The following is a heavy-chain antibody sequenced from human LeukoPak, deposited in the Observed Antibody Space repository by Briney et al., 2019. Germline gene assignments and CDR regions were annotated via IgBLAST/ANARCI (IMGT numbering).Heavy chain of an antibody. Sequence: GGSLRLSCAASGFTFSSYSINWVRQAPGKGLEWISYISSSSSSIYYADSVKGRFTISRDNAKNSLYLQMNSLRAEDTAVYYCAREKSCGGDCYRLYYYYYMDVWGKGTTVTISS. D-gene: IGHD2-21*02. CDR3: AREKSCGGDCYRLYYYYYMDV. J-gene: IGHJ6*03. CDR2: ISSSSSSI. CDR1: GFTFSSYS. V-gene: IGHV3-48*01.